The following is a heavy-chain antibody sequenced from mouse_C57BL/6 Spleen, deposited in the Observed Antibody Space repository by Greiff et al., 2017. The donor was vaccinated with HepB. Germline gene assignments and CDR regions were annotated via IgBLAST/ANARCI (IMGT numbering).Heavy chain of an antibody. D-gene: IGHD2-5*01. CDR3: ARTGAYYSNYPPYYAMDY. Sequence: QVQLKQPGAELVKPGASVKMSCKASGYTFTSYWITWVKQRPGQGLEWIGDIYPGSGSTNYNEKFKSKATLTVDTSSSTAYMQLSSLTSEDSAVYYCARTGAYYSNYPPYYAMDYWGQGTSVTVSS. CDR1: GYTFTSYW. J-gene: IGHJ4*01. CDR2: IYPGSGST. V-gene: IGHV1-55*01.